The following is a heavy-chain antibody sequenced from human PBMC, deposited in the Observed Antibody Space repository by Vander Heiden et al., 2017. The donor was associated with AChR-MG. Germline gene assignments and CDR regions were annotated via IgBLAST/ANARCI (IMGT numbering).Heavy chain of an antibody. D-gene: IGHD2-21*01. CDR2: ITTSSGYI. J-gene: IGHJ6*02. V-gene: IGHV3-21*06. CDR3: ASLFNYYGMDV. Sequence: EAQLGESGGGLVKPGESLRLSCVGSGFPFSSYAINWVRQAPGKGLEWVSSITTSSGYIYYADSVKGRFIISRDDAKNSVYLQMNSLRAEDTAVYYCASLFNYYGMDVWGQGTTVTVSS. CDR1: GFPFSSYA.